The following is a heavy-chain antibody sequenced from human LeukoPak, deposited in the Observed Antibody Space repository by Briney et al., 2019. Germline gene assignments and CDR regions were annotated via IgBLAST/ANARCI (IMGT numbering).Heavy chain of an antibody. D-gene: IGHD3-3*01. Sequence: ASVKVSCKASGYTFATYAIHWVRQAPGQGLEWMGWINTNTGNPTYAQGFTGRFVFSLDTSVSTAHLQISSLKAEDTAVYYCARDRSGMYYDFWSSYYLDAFDIWGQGTMVTVSS. V-gene: IGHV7-4-1*02. J-gene: IGHJ3*02. CDR2: INTNTGNP. CDR1: GYTFATYA. CDR3: ARDRSGMYYDFWSSYYLDAFDI.